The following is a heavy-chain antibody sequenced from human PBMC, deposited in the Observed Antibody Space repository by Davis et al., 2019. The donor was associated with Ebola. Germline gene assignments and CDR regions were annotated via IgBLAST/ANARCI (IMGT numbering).Heavy chain of an antibody. CDR3: AKVTIPVLSRDLLTGIKRDYYGMDV. J-gene: IGHJ6*02. D-gene: IGHD1-20*01. V-gene: IGHV3-23*01. CDR2: ISGSGGST. Sequence: GESLKISCAASGFTFSSYAMHWVRQAPGKGLEWVSAISGSGGSTYYADSVKGRLTISRDNSKNTLYLQMNSLRAEDTAVYYCAKVTIPVLSRDLLTGIKRDYYGMDVWGQGTTVTVSS. CDR1: GFTFSSYA.